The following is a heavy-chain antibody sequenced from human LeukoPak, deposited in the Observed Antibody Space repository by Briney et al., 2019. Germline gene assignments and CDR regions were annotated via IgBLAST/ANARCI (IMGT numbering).Heavy chain of an antibody. D-gene: IGHD1/OR15-1a*01. J-gene: IGHJ4*02. CDR1: GFTFTTFG. CDR2: ISPHGDIE. CDR3: AKINNNDDY. Sequence: GGSLRLSCAASGFTFTTFGIHWVRQAPGKGLEWVAAISPHGDIEYYIDSVKGRFTISRDNSKNMIYLQMNSLRGEDSAVYYCAKINNNDDYWGQGSLVTVSS. V-gene: IGHV3-30*18.